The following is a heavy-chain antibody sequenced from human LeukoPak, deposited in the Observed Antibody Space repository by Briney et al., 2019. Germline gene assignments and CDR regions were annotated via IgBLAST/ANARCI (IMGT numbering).Heavy chain of an antibody. CDR1: GYTFTGYY. Sequence: ASVKVSCKASGYTFTGYYMHWVRQAPGQGLEWMGWINPNSGGTNYAQKFQGRVTMTRDTSISTAYMELSRLRSDDTAVYYCARAQELVRPSDYWGQGTPGNVSS. D-gene: IGHD6-13*01. CDR2: INPNSGGT. J-gene: IGHJ4*01. CDR3: ARAQELVRPSDY. V-gene: IGHV1-2*02.